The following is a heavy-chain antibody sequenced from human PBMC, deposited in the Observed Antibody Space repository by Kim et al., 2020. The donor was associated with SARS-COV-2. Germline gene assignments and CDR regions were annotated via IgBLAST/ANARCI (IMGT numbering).Heavy chain of an antibody. J-gene: IGHJ4*02. D-gene: IGHD1-7*01. CDR3: ARDPSQNSPPN. CDR1: GFTVSSNY. V-gene: IGHV3-66*01. CDR2: IYSGGST. Sequence: GGSLRLSCAASGFTVSSNYMSWVRQAPGKGLEWVSVIYSGGSTYYADSVKGRFTISRDNSKNTLYLQMNSLRAEDTAVYYCARDPSQNSPPNWGQGTLVTVSS.